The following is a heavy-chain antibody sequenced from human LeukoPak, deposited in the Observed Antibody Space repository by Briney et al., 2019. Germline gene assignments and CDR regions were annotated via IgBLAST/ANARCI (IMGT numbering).Heavy chain of an antibody. D-gene: IGHD3-10*01. V-gene: IGHV4-39*07. CDR3: ARGVPWFGELGRSNWFDP. Sequence: SETLSLTCTVSGGSISSSSYYWGWIRQPPGKGLEWIGSIYYSGSTYYNPSLKSRVTISVDTSKNQFSLKLSSVTAADTAVYYCARGVPWFGELGRSNWFDPWGQGTLVTVSS. CDR2: IYYSGST. CDR1: GGSISSSSYY. J-gene: IGHJ5*02.